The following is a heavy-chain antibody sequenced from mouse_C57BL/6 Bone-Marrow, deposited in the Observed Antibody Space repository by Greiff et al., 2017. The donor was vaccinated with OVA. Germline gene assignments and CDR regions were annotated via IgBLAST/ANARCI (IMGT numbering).Heavy chain of an antibody. CDR3: TRLRYYGSNYYFDY. V-gene: IGHV1-5*01. Sequence: VQLKQSGTVLARPGASVKMSCKTSGYTFTSYWMHWVKQRPGPGLEWIGAIYPGNSDTSYNQKFKGKAKLTAVTSASTAYMELSSLTNEDSAVYYCTRLRYYGSNYYFDYWGQGTTLTVSS. CDR1: GYTFTSYW. D-gene: IGHD1-1*01. J-gene: IGHJ2*01. CDR2: IYPGNSDT.